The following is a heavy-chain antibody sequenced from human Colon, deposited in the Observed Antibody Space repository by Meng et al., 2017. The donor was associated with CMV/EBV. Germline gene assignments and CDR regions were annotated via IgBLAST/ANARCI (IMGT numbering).Heavy chain of an antibody. CDR1: GFTFNAFG. D-gene: IGHD2-21*02. J-gene: IGHJ4*02. Sequence: GGSLRLSCSASGFTFNAFGMHWVRQAPGKGLEWVAFIRYDGTKADYADSVTGRFTISRDNAKNSLHLQMTSLRPEDSAVYYCAKELVLGTHLDHWGQGTLVTVSS. CDR2: IRYDGTKA. V-gene: IGHV3-30*02. CDR3: AKELVLGTHLDH.